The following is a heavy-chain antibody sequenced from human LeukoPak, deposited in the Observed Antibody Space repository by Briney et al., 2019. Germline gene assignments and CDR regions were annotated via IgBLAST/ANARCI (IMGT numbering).Heavy chain of an antibody. V-gene: IGHV1-69*05. J-gene: IGHJ5*02. CDR1: GGTFSSYA. CDR3: ARDSSYYYDSSGYYRRWFDP. CDR2: IIPIFGTA. Sequence: GASVKVSCKASGGTFSSYAISWVRQAPGQGLEWMGRIIPIFGTANYAQKFQGRVTITTDESTSTAYMELSSLRSEDTAVYYCARDSSYYYDSSGYYRRWFDPWGQGTLVTVSS. D-gene: IGHD3-22*01.